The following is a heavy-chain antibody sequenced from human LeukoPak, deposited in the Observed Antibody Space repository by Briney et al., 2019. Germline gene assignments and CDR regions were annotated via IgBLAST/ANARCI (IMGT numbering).Heavy chain of an antibody. CDR2: IGTAGDT. J-gene: IGHJ6*02. Sequence: GGSLRLSCAASGFTFSSYDMHWVRQATGKGLEWVSAIGTAGDTYYPGSVKGRFTISRENAKNSLYLQMNSLRAGDTAVYYCARGGRYCGGDCYYGMDVRGQGTTVTVSS. D-gene: IGHD2-21*01. CDR1: GFTFSSYD. V-gene: IGHV3-13*04. CDR3: ARGGRYCGGDCYYGMDV.